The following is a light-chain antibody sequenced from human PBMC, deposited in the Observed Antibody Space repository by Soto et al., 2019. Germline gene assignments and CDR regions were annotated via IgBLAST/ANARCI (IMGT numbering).Light chain of an antibody. Sequence: DIQLTQSPSFLSASLGDRVTITCRASQGIGSYLAWYQQKPGKAPRLLIYAASTLQSGVPSRFSGSGSGTEFTLTISSLQPEDFATYYCQQLNSYPRITFGQGTRLEIK. CDR2: AAS. V-gene: IGKV1-9*01. J-gene: IGKJ5*01. CDR3: QQLNSYPRIT. CDR1: QGIGSY.